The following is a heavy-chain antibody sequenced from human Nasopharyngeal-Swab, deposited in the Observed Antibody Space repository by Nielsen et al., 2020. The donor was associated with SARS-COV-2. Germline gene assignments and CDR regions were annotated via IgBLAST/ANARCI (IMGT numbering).Heavy chain of an antibody. D-gene: IGHD6-13*01. Sequence: ASVKVSCKASGYTFTSYAVHWVRQAPGQRLEWMGWINAGNGNTKYSQKFQGRVTITRDTSASTAYMELSSLRSEDTAVYYCARERLAAADRYGMDVWGQGTTVTVSS. CDR2: INAGNGNT. CDR1: GYTFTSYA. J-gene: IGHJ6*02. CDR3: ARERLAAADRYGMDV. V-gene: IGHV1-3*01.